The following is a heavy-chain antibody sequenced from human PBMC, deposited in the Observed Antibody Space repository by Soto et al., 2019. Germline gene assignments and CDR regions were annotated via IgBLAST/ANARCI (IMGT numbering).Heavy chain of an antibody. Sequence: ESGGGLVKPGGSLRLSCVVSGFSFSDYYMSWIRRAPGKGLEWISYISNTGSTKYYADSVKGRFTISRDNAKNSLYLQMNSLRGEDTAVYYCARDYYGDYILDYWGQGTLVTVSS. J-gene: IGHJ4*02. CDR1: GFSFSDYY. D-gene: IGHD4-17*01. CDR3: ARDYYGDYILDY. CDR2: ISNTGSTK. V-gene: IGHV3-11*01.